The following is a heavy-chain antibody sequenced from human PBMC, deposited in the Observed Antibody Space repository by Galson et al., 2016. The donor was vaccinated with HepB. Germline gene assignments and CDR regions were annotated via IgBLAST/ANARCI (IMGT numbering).Heavy chain of an antibody. CDR2: IWSDGVNK. J-gene: IGHJ6*02. CDR1: GFTFKNYG. V-gene: IGHV3-33*01. Sequence: SLRLSCAASGFTFKNYGMHWVRQAPGKGLEWVAIIWSDGVNKDYADSLKGRFTISRDNSKSTLFLQMNSLRAEDTAVYYCAREWASTVSTSRCRYGMDVWGRGTAVTVSS. D-gene: IGHD4-11*01. CDR3: AREWASTVSTSRCRYGMDV.